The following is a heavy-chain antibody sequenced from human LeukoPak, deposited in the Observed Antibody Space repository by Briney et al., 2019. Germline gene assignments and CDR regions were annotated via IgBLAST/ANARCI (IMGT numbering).Heavy chain of an antibody. CDR2: INHSGST. CDR1: GGSFGGYY. V-gene: IGHV4-34*01. Sequence: SETLSLTCAVYGGSFGGYYWSWIRQPPGKGLEWIGEINHSGSTNYNPSLKSRVTISVDTSKNQFSLKLSSVTAADTAVYYCARGGDRPLYCSGGSCYDSGDPTAFDYWGQGTLVTVSS. D-gene: IGHD2-15*01. CDR3: ARGGDRPLYCSGGSCYDSGDPTAFDY. J-gene: IGHJ4*02.